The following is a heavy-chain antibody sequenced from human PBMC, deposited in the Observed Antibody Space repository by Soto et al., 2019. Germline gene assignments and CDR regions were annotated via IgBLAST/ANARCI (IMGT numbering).Heavy chain of an antibody. V-gene: IGHV3-23*01. Sequence: PGGSLRLSCAASGFTFSSYAMRWVRQAPGKGLEWVSAISGSGGSTYYADSVKGRFTISRDNSKNTLYLQMNSLRAEDTAVYYCAKSVIVVVYYFDYWGQGTLVTVSS. J-gene: IGHJ4*02. CDR1: GFTFSSYA. CDR2: ISGSGGST. CDR3: AKSVIVVVYYFDY. D-gene: IGHD3-22*01.